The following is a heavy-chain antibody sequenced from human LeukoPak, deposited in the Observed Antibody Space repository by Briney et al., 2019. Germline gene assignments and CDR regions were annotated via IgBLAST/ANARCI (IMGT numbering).Heavy chain of an antibody. CDR2: IRSKANSYAT. CDR1: GFTFSGSA. CDR3: TRGDDFWSGYYKYY. Sequence: PGGSLRLSCAASGFTFSGSAMHWVRQASGKGLEWVGRIRSKANSYATAYAASVKGRLTISRDDSKNTAYLQMNSLKTEDTAVYYCTRGDDFWSGYYKYYWGQGTLVTVSS. D-gene: IGHD3-3*01. J-gene: IGHJ4*02. V-gene: IGHV3-73*01.